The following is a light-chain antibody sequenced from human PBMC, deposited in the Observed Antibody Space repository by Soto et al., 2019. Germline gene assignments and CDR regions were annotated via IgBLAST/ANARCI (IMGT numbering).Light chain of an antibody. CDR3: AAWDDSLDGHVV. CDR1: NSNMGSNT. Sequence: QSVLTQPPSASGTPGQKATISCSGSNSNMGSNTVSWFQQLPGRAPKLLLYNNIYRPPGVPDRFSGSKSGTSVSLAISGLQSDDESDYYCAAWDDSLDGHVVFGGGTQLTVL. J-gene: IGLJ7*01. V-gene: IGLV1-44*01. CDR2: NNI.